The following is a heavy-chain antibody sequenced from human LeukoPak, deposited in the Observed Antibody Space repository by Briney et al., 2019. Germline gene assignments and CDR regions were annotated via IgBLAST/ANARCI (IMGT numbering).Heavy chain of an antibody. D-gene: IGHD3-9*01. Sequence: SETLSLTCTVSGESISGFYWAWIRQPPGKGLEWIGCIYTSGSTNYNPSLKSRVTMSVDTSKNQFSLKLSSVTAADTAVYYCARDRSSRYFDYWGQGTLVTVSS. J-gene: IGHJ4*02. CDR2: IYTSGST. CDR1: GESISGFY. V-gene: IGHV4-4*07. CDR3: ARDRSSRYFDY.